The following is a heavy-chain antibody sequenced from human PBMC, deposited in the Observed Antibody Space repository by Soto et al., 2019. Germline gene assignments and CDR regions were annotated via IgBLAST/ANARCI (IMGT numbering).Heavy chain of an antibody. CDR3: ARGRYGDY. Sequence: QVHLVQSGAEVKKPGASVKVSCQGSGYAFTTYGITWVRQAHGQGLEWMGWISAHNGNTNYAQKLQGRVTVTRDTSTSTAYTELRSLRYDDTAVYYCARGRYGDYWGQGALVTVSS. V-gene: IGHV1-18*01. CDR2: ISAHNGNT. CDR1: GYAFTTYG. J-gene: IGHJ4*02. D-gene: IGHD1-1*01.